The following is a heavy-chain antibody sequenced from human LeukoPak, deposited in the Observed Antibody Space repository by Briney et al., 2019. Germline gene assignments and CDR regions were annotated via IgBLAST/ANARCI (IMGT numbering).Heavy chain of an antibody. CDR2: IYTSGST. J-gene: IGHJ5*02. Sequence: SQTLSLTCTVSGGSISSGSYYWSWIRQPAGKGLEWIGRIYTSGSTNYNPSLKSRVTISVDTSKNQFSLKLSSVTAADTAVYYCATYCSSTSCYRGFDPWGQGTLVTVSS. D-gene: IGHD2-2*02. V-gene: IGHV4-61*02. CDR3: ATYCSSTSCYRGFDP. CDR1: GGSISSGSYY.